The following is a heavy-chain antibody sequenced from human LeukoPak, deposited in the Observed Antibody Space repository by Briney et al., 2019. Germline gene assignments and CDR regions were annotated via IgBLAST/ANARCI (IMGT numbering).Heavy chain of an antibody. V-gene: IGHV4-39*07. D-gene: IGHD1-14*01. J-gene: IGHJ6*03. CDR2: IYYSGST. CDR1: GGSISSSSYY. Sequence: PSETLSLTCTVSGGSISSSSYYWGWIRQPPGKGLEWIGSIYYSGSTYYNPSLKSRVTISVDTSKNQFSLKLSSVTAADTAVYYCARDNPIGRGAVGYYYYYMDVWGKGTTVAVSS. CDR3: ARDNPIGRGAVGYYYYYMDV.